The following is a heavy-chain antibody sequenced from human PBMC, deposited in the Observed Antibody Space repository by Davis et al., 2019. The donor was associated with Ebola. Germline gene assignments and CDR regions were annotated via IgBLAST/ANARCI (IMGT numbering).Heavy chain of an antibody. CDR3: VSYDFL. J-gene: IGHJ4*02. D-gene: IGHD5-12*01. V-gene: IGHV3-49*04. CDR1: GFTFGDYA. CDR2: IRSKPYGGTA. Sequence: PGGSLRLSCRGFGFTFGDYALSWVHQAPGKGLKWVGFIRSKPYGGTADYAASVKGRFTISRDDSDSIAYLHVNSLKTEDTGVYYCVSYDFLWGQGTLVTVSS.